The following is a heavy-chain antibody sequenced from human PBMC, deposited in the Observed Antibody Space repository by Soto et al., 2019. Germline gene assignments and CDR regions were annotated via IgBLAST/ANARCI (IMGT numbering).Heavy chain of an antibody. CDR3: ARGGTPIDY. Sequence: QVQLVQSGAEVKKPGASVKVSCKASGYTFTNFGISWVRQAPGQGLEWMGWISAYNGNTNYAQKFQGRVTMTTDTSTRTAYREVRSLRFDDAAVYYWARGGTPIDYWGQGTLVTVSS. V-gene: IGHV1-18*01. CDR1: GYTFTNFG. J-gene: IGHJ4*02. CDR2: ISAYNGNT. D-gene: IGHD3-16*01.